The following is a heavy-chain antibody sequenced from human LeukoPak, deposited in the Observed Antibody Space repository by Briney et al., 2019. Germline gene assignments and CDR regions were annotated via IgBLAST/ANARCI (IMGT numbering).Heavy chain of an antibody. CDR1: GGSISSYY. Sequence: KPSEPLSLTCTVSGGSISSYYWSWIRQPPGKGLEWIGYIYYSGSTNYNPSLKSRVTISVDTSKNQFSLKLSSVTAADTAVYYCARAGSSGYEFDYWGQGTLVTVSS. V-gene: IGHV4-59*01. CDR2: IYYSGST. CDR3: ARAGSSGYEFDY. J-gene: IGHJ4*02. D-gene: IGHD5-12*01.